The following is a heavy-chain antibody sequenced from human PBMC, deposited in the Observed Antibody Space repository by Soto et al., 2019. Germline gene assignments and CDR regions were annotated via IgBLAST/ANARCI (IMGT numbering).Heavy chain of an antibody. Sequence: GGSLRLSCAASGFTFSNYAMNWVRQAPGKGLEWVSCISDTSGTTYYADSVKGRFTISRDNSKNTLYLQMNSLRADDAAVYYCAKQPVPTRLGHFDFWGQGA. J-gene: IGHJ4*02. V-gene: IGHV3-23*01. CDR1: GFTFSNYA. CDR3: AKQPVPTRLGHFDF. CDR2: ISDTSGTT. D-gene: IGHD5-12*01.